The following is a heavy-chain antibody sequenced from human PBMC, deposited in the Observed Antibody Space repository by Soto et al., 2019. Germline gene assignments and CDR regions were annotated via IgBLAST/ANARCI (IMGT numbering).Heavy chain of an antibody. Sequence: ASVKVSCKASGYTFTSYGISWVRQAPGQVLEWMGWISAYNGNTNYAQKLQGRVTMTTDTSTSTAYMELRSLRSDDTAVYYCARIEAWTAAGTGSNPYYYYGMDVWGQGTTVTVSS. D-gene: IGHD6-13*01. CDR1: GYTFTSYG. J-gene: IGHJ6*02. CDR2: ISAYNGNT. V-gene: IGHV1-18*01. CDR3: ARIEAWTAAGTGSNPYYYYGMDV.